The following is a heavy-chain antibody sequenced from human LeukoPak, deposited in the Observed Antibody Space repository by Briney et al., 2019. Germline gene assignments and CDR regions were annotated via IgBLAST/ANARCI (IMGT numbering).Heavy chain of an antibody. D-gene: IGHD3-3*01. CDR3: AKHNYDFWSGYLTPPGC. CDR2: IRYDGSNK. V-gene: IGHV3-30*02. Sequence: PGGSLRLSCVASGFTFSRSGMHWVRQAPGKGLEWVAFIRYDGSNKYYADSVKGRFTISRDNSKSTLYLQMNSLRTEDTAVYYCAKHNYDFWSGYLTPPGCWGQGTLVTVSS. CDR1: GFTFSRSG. J-gene: IGHJ4*02.